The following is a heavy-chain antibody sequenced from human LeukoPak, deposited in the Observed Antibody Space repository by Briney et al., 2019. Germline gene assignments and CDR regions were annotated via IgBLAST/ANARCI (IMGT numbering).Heavy chain of an antibody. Sequence: GGSLRLSCAASGFTFSSDAMNWVRQAPGKGLEWVSSTSGSGGTTFYADSVKGRFTISRDNSKNTLFLQMNSLRAEDTAVYYCARRESYCTTTNCYYYYYMDVWGKGTTVTVSS. CDR3: ARRESYCTTTNCYYYYYMDV. J-gene: IGHJ6*03. D-gene: IGHD2-2*01. CDR1: GFTFSSDA. V-gene: IGHV3-23*01. CDR2: TSGSGGTT.